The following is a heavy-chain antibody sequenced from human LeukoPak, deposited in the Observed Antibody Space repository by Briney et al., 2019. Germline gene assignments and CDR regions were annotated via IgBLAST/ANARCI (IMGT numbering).Heavy chain of an antibody. CDR3: ATTMVRGVIDIGRSWFDP. V-gene: IGHV1-69*13. CDR2: IIPIFGTA. CDR1: GYTFTSYF. J-gene: IGHJ5*02. Sequence: ASVKVSCKTSGYTFTSYFIHWVRQAPGQGLEWMGGIIPIFGTANYAQKFQGRVTITADESTSTAYMELSSLRSEDTAVYYCATTMVRGVIDIGRSWFDPWGQGTLVTVSS. D-gene: IGHD3-10*01.